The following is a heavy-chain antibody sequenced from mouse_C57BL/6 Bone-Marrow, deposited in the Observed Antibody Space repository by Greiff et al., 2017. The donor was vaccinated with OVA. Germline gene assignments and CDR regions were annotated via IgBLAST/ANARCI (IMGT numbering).Heavy chain of an antibody. CDR2: IDPSDSYT. D-gene: IGHD1-1*01. J-gene: IGHJ2*01. Sequence: QVQLQQPGAELVMPGASVKLSCKASGYTFTSYWMHWVKQRPGQGLEWIGEIDPSDSYTNYNQKFKGKSTLTVDKSSSTAYMQLSSLTSEDSAVYYCARKRPLLRDFDYWGQGTTLTVSS. CDR1: GYTFTSYW. CDR3: ARKRPLLRDFDY. V-gene: IGHV1-69*01.